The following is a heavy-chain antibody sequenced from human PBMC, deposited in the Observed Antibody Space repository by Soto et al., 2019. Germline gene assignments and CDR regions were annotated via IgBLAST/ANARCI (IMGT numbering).Heavy chain of an antibody. Sequence: GGSLRLSCAASGFTFRSYAMSWVRQAPGKGLEWVSTISGSGDSTYYADSVKGRFTISRDNSKNTLYLQMDSLRAEDTAVYSCANSYYDFWSVYAFDYWGQGTLVTVS. D-gene: IGHD3-3*01. V-gene: IGHV3-23*01. J-gene: IGHJ4*02. CDR1: GFTFRSYA. CDR3: ANSYYDFWSVYAFDY. CDR2: ISGSGDST.